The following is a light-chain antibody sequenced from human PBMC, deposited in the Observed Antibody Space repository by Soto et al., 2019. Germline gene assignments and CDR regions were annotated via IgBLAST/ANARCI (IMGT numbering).Light chain of an antibody. CDR1: TSDVGAYNY. J-gene: IGLJ3*02. Sequence: QSALTQPASVSGSLGQSITISCTGTTSDVGAYNYVSWYQQHPGKAPQLVIYDVTNRPSGVSNRFSGSKSGNTASLTISGLQAEYEADYYCSSYTSSSTLVFGGGTKVTVL. CDR3: SSYTSSSTLV. V-gene: IGLV2-14*03. CDR2: DVT.